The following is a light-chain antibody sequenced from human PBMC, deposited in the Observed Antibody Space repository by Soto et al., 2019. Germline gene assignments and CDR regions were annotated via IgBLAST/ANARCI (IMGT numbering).Light chain of an antibody. J-gene: IGLJ2*01. Sequence: QSVLAHPPSASWSPGQSVTISCTGTSSDVGGYNSVSWYQQHPGKAPKLMIYEVNKRPSGVPDRFSGSKSGNTASLTVSGLQADDEADYYCSSYAGSNNVLFGGGTKVTVL. CDR1: SSDVGGYNS. V-gene: IGLV2-8*01. CDR3: SSYAGSNNVL. CDR2: EVN.